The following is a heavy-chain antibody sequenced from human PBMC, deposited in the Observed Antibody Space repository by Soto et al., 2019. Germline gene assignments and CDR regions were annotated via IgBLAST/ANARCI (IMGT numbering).Heavy chain of an antibody. CDR2: VSDSGGST. V-gene: IGHV3-23*01. CDR1: GFTFSGYA. CDR3: AADTFYYASTF. J-gene: IGHJ1*01. D-gene: IGHD3-16*01. Sequence: PGGSLRLSCAASGFTFSGYAMSWVRQAPGKGLEWVSSVSDSGGSTNYADSVQGRFTISRDNSKNTLYLQMNSLRVEDTALYYCAADTFYYASTFWGQGTLVTVSS.